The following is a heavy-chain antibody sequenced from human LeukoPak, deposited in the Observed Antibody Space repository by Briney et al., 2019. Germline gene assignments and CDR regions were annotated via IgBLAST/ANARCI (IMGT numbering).Heavy chain of an antibody. D-gene: IGHD3-10*01. CDR3: ARDLWYYGSGSRFDY. Sequence: SETLSLTCTVSGGSISGSSYYWGWIRQPPGKGLEWIGSIYYSGSTYYNPSLKSRVTISVDTSKNQFSLKLSSVTAADTAVYYCARDLWYYGSGSRFDYWGQGTLVTVSS. J-gene: IGHJ4*02. CDR1: GGSISGSSYY. CDR2: IYYSGST. V-gene: IGHV4-39*07.